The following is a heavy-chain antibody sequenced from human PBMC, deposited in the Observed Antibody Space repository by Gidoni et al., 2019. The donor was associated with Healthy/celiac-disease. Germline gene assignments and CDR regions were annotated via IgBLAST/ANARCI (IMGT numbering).Heavy chain of an antibody. CDR2: ISGSGVST. CDR1: GFPFSRYA. Sequence: EVQLLESGGGLVQPGGSMRLSCAACGFPFSRYAMSWVRQAPGKGLECVSVISGSGVSTYYSDSVKGRFTISRDNSKNTLYLQMNSLRAEDTAVYYCAKMVAAASWYFDYWGQGTLVTVSS. D-gene: IGHD6-13*01. CDR3: AKMVAAASWYFDY. J-gene: IGHJ4*02. V-gene: IGHV3-23*01.